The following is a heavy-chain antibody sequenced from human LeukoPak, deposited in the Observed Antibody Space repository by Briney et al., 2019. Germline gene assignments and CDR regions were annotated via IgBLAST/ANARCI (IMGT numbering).Heavy chain of an antibody. CDR3: AKPHFDD. Sequence: GGSLRLFCAASGFSFSSYGMHWVRQAPGKGLEWVAFIRYDGSNKYYADSVKGRFTISRDNSKNTLYLQMNSLRAGDTAVYYCAKPHFDDWGQGTLVTVSS. V-gene: IGHV3-30*02. J-gene: IGHJ4*02. CDR1: GFSFSSYG. CDR2: IRYDGSNK.